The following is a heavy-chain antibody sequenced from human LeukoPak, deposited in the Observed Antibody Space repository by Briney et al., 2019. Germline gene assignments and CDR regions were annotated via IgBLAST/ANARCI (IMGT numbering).Heavy chain of an antibody. CDR1: GFTFSSYA. Sequence: GRSLRLSCAASGFTFSSYAMYWVRQAPGKGLEWVAVISYDGSNKYYADSVKGRFTISRDNSKNTLYLQMNSLRAEDTAVYYCARFDYYDSYGHYFYAFHIWGQGTVVTVSS. D-gene: IGHD3-22*01. V-gene: IGHV3-30-3*01. CDR3: ARFDYYDSYGHYFYAFHI. CDR2: ISYDGSNK. J-gene: IGHJ3*02.